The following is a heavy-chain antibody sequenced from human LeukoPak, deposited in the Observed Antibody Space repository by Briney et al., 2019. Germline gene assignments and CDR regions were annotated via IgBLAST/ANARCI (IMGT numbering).Heavy chain of an antibody. Sequence: GGSLRLSCVASGFTFSNYWMHWVRQAPGKGLVWVSYINSDGSSTSYADSVKGRFTISRDNAKNTLYLQMNSLRAEDTAVYYCERDKFGAAGNLFDYWGQGTLVTVSS. CDR2: INSDGSST. D-gene: IGHD6-13*01. J-gene: IGHJ4*02. V-gene: IGHV3-74*01. CDR1: GFTFSNYW. CDR3: ERDKFGAAGNLFDY.